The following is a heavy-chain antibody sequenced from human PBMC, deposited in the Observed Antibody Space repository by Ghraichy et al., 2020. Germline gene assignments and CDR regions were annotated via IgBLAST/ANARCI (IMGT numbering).Heavy chain of an antibody. V-gene: IGHV4-39*02. CDR3: ARSPYCSGSSCFSNWFDP. CDR2: IYYSGDT. D-gene: IGHD2-15*01. CDR1: GCSISGSSYY. Sequence: SETLSLTCTVSGCSISGSSYYWGWIRQPPGKGLEWIGSIYYSGDTYYNPSLKSRVTISVDTSRNHFSLKLRSVTAADTALYSCARSPYCSGSSCFSNWFDPWGQGNLVTVSS. J-gene: IGHJ5*02.